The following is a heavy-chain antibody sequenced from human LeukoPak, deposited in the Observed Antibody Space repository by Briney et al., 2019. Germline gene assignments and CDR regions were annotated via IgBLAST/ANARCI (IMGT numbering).Heavy chain of an antibody. CDR1: GFTVSSNY. D-gene: IGHD3-9*01. CDR2: ITSGGDYI. Sequence: AGGSLRLSCAASGFTVSSNYMSWVRQAPGQGLEWVSSITSGGDYIYYADSVKGRFTTSRDNAKNSLSLQLNSLRVEDTAIYYCARGHYDVLAASYKWTPDYWGQGTLVTVSS. CDR3: ARGHYDVLAASYKWTPDY. V-gene: IGHV3-21*01. J-gene: IGHJ4*02.